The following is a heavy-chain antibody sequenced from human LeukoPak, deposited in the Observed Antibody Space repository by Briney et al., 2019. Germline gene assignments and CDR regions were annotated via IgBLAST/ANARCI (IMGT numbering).Heavy chain of an antibody. D-gene: IGHD6-19*01. CDR2: IKQDGSEK. V-gene: IGHV3-7*01. Sequence: GGSLRLSCAASGFTFSSYWMSWVRQAPGKGLEWVANIKQDGSEKYYVDSVKGRFTISRDNAKNSLYLQMNSLRAEDTAVYYCARPSYSSGWYFDYWGQGTLVTVSS. CDR1: GFTFSSYW. CDR3: ARPSYSSGWYFDY. J-gene: IGHJ4*02.